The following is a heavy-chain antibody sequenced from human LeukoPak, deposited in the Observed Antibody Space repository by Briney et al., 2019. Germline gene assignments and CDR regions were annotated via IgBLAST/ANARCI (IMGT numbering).Heavy chain of an antibody. CDR3: ARERSHITSDY. J-gene: IGHJ4*02. Sequence: KPGGSLRLSCAAYGFNFSSYSMNWVRQAPGKGLEWVSSISSSSTYIYYADSVKGRFTISRDNAKNSVYLQMNSLRAEDTAVYYCARERSHITSDYWGQGTLVTVSS. CDR1: GFNFSSYS. D-gene: IGHD3-10*01. CDR2: ISSSSTYI. V-gene: IGHV3-21*01.